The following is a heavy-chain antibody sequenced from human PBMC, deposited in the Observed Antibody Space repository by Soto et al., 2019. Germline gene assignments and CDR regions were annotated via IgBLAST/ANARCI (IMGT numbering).Heavy chain of an antibody. V-gene: IGHV1-18*01. Sequence: SVKVSCKTFGYTFTSYGIGWARQAPGQGLEWMGWINTYNGNTNYAQNLQGRVTLTTDTSTSTAYMELRSLRSNDTAIYYCAMVDVYVTPSPQDVWGQGTTVTVS. CDR2: INTYNGNT. D-gene: IGHD3-16*01. J-gene: IGHJ6*02. CDR1: GYTFTSYG. CDR3: AMVDVYVTPSPQDV.